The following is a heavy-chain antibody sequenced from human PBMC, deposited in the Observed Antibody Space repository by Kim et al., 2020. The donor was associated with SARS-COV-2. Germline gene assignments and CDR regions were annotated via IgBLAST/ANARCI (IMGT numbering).Heavy chain of an antibody. J-gene: IGHJ4*02. CDR3: ARDKNTGYIDY. CDR2: IWFDGSKQ. Sequence: GGSLRLSCAASGFTFSRSGMHWVRQAPGKGLEWVAIIWFDGSKQYYGDSVRGRFTISRDKSNNMVYLQMNSLRAEDTAVYYCARDKNTGYIDYWGQGTLVTVSS. D-gene: IGHD2-8*02. V-gene: IGHV3-33*01. CDR1: GFTFSRSG.